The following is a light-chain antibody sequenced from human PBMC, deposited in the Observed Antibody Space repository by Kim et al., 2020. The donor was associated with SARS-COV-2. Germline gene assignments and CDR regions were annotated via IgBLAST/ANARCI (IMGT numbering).Light chain of an antibody. CDR3: QQYDSYPRT. CDR2: AAS. J-gene: IGKJ1*01. V-gene: IGKV1D-16*01. Sequence: DIQMTQSPSSLSASVGDRVTITCRASQGISSWLAWYQQKTEKAPKYLIYAASSLQRGVPSRFSGSGSGTDFTLTISSLQPEDFATYYCQQYDSYPRTFGQGTKVDIK. CDR1: QGISSW.